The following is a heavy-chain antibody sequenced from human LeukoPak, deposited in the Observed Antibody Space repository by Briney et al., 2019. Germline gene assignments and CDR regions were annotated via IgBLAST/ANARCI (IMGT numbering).Heavy chain of an antibody. CDR2: IYSGGST. Sequence: GGSLRLSCAASGFTVSSNYMSWVRQAPGKGLEWVSVIYSGGSTYYADSVKGRFTISRDNSKNTLYLRMNSLRAEDTAVYYCAKDTPVNIVVVPAANSWGQGTLVTVSS. D-gene: IGHD2-2*01. V-gene: IGHV3-53*01. CDR3: AKDTPVNIVVVPAANS. CDR1: GFTVSSNY. J-gene: IGHJ4*02.